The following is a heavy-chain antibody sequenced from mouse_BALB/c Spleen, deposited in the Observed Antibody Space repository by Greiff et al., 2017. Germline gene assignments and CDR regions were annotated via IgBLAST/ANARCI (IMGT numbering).Heavy chain of an antibody. CDR2: ILPGSGST. D-gene: IGHD2-3*01. CDR3: ARSSSGDGSFDY. J-gene: IGHJ2*01. V-gene: IGHV1-9*01. CDR1: GYTFSSYW. Sequence: QVQLQQSGAELMKPGASVKISCKATGYTFSSYWIEWVKQRPGPGLEWIGEILPGSGSTNYNEKFKGKATFTADTSSNTAYMQLSSLTSEDSAVYYCARSSSGDGSFDYWGQGTTLTVSS.